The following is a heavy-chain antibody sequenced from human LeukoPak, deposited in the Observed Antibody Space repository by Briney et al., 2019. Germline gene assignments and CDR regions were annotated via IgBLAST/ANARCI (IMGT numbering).Heavy chain of an antibody. J-gene: IGHJ4*01. CDR3: ARVGDTSGYFQHFDY. Sequence: SETLSLTCSVSGYSISTDYYWGWIRQAPGKGLEWIVIINHRGSTNYNPSLKSRVTISPDTSKNQFSLKLSSVTAADTAVYYCARVGDTSGYFQHFDYWGQGALVTVSS. CDR1: GYSISTDYY. D-gene: IGHD3-22*01. V-gene: IGHV4-38-2*02. CDR2: INHRGST.